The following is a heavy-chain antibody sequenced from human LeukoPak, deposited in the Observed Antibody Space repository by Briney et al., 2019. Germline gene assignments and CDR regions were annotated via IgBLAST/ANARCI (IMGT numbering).Heavy chain of an antibody. D-gene: IGHD6-13*01. Sequence: SETLSLTCAVYGGSFSGYYWSWIRQPPGKGLEWIGEINHSGSTNYNPSLKSRVTISVDTSKNQFSLKLSSVTAAATAVYYCAREGVQQLAPDYWGQGTLVTVSS. J-gene: IGHJ4*02. CDR3: AREGVQQLAPDY. CDR1: GGSFSGYY. CDR2: INHSGST. V-gene: IGHV4-34*01.